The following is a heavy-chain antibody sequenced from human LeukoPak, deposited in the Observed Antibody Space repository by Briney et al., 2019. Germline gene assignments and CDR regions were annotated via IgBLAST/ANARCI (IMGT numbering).Heavy chain of an antibody. CDR2: INPNTGDP. J-gene: IGHJ5*02. D-gene: IGHD3-22*01. CDR1: GYTFTGYY. V-gene: IGHV1-2*02. Sequence: ASVKVSCKASGYTFTGYYMHWVRQAPGQGLEWMGWINPNTGDPNYAQKFQGRVTMTRDTSISTAYMDLRSLRSDDTAFYYCARYDSSGNLFDPWGQGTLVTVSS. CDR3: ARYDSSGNLFDP.